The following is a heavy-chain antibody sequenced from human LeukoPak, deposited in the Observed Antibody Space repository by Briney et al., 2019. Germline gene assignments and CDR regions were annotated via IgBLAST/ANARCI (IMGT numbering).Heavy chain of an antibody. J-gene: IGHJ4*02. Sequence: PGGSLRLSCAASGFTFSSYGMHWVRQAPGKGLEWVAVIWYDGSNENYADSVRGRFTISRDNAKNTLYLQMDSLRAEDTAVYYCARGEGSGSYSQIGYWGQGTLVTVSS. CDR2: IWYDGSNE. V-gene: IGHV3-33*01. CDR3: ARGEGSGSYSQIGY. CDR1: GFTFSSYG. D-gene: IGHD3-10*01.